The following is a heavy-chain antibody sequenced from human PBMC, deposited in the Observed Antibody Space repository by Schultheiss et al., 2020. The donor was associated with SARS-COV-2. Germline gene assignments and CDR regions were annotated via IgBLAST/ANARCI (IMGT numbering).Heavy chain of an antibody. Sequence: GGSLRLSCAASGFTFSSYSMNWVRQAPGKGLEWVSYISSSSSYTNYADSVKGRFTISRDNAKNSLYLQMNSLRAEDTAVYYCAKVGYDYYYYGMDVWGQGTTVTVSS. CDR3: AKVGYDYYYYGMDV. D-gene: IGHD5-12*01. J-gene: IGHJ6*02. CDR1: GFTFSSYS. CDR2: ISSSSSYT. V-gene: IGHV3-21*05.